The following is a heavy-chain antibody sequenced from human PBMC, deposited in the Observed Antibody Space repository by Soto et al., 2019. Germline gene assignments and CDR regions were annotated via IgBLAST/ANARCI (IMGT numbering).Heavy chain of an antibody. CDR2: ISSSSSYI. CDR3: ARSSRYYDFWSGYYNLFDY. V-gene: IGHV3-21*01. D-gene: IGHD3-3*01. J-gene: IGHJ4*02. Sequence: GGSLRLSCAASGFTFSSYSMNWVRQAPGKGLEWVSSISSSSSYIYYADSVKGRFTISRDNAKNSLYLQMNSLRAEDTAVYYCARSSRYYDFWSGYYNLFDYWGQGNLVTVSS. CDR1: GFTFSSYS.